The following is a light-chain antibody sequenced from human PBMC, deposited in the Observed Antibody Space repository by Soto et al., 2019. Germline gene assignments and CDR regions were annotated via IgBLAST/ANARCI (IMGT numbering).Light chain of an antibody. J-gene: IGKJ1*01. CDR2: GAS. CDR3: QQYVDSPPRWT. CDR1: QSVSSY. V-gene: IGKV3-20*01. Sequence: EIVLTQSPATLSLSPGERASLSCRPSQSVSSYLARYQHKPGQAPRLLIYGASSRATGIPDRFSGSGSGTDFTLTISILQPEDIAVYYCQQYVDSPPRWTFGQGTKVDIK.